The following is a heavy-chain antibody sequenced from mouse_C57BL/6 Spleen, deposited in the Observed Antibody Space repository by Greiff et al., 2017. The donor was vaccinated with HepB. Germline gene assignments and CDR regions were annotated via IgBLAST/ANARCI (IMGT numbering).Heavy chain of an antibody. V-gene: IGHV1-4*01. CDR1: GYTFTSYT. CDR2: INPSSGYT. Sequence: QVQLQQPGAELARPGASVKMSCKASGYTFTSYTMHWVKQRPGQGLEWIGYINPSSGYTKYNQKFKDKATLTADKSSSTAYMQLSSLTSEDSAVYYCARRPLGCYLDYWGQGTTLTVSS. J-gene: IGHJ2*01. CDR3: ARRPLGCYLDY. D-gene: IGHD6-1*01.